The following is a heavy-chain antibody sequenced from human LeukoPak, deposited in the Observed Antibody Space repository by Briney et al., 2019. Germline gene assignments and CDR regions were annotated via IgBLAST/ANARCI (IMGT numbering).Heavy chain of an antibody. Sequence: GGSLRLSCAASGFTVSSNYMNWVRQAPGKGLEWVSSISSSSSYIYYADSVKGRFTISRDNAKNSLYLQMNSLRAEDTAVYYCARGRKYSSSWSPHYYYMDVWGKGTTVTISS. CDR1: GFTVSSNY. V-gene: IGHV3-21*01. CDR3: ARGRKYSSSWSPHYYYMDV. D-gene: IGHD6-13*01. J-gene: IGHJ6*03. CDR2: ISSSSSYI.